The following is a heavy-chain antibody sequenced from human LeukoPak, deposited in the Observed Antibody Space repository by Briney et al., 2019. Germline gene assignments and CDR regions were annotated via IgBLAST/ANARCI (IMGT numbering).Heavy chain of an antibody. J-gene: IGHJ4*02. CDR3: AKYYYGSGPYSHYFDY. CDR2: ISGSGANT. D-gene: IGHD3-10*01. Sequence: PGGSLRLSCTASGFSFDAYAMTWVRQAPGRGLEWVSAISGSGANTYYADSVKGRFTISRDNSKNTLYLQMNSLRADDTAVYYCAKYYYGSGPYSHYFDYWGQGTLVTVSS. CDR1: GFSFDAYA. V-gene: IGHV3-23*01.